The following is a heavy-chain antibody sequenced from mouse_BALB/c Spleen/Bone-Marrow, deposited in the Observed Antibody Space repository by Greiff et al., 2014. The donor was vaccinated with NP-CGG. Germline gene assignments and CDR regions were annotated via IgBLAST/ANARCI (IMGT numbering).Heavy chain of an antibody. CDR1: GFNIKDTY. CDR2: IDPANGYS. J-gene: IGHJ1*01. V-gene: IGHV14-3*02. D-gene: IGHD1-2*01. Sequence: DVQLVESGAELVKPGASVKLSCTASGFNIKDTYMHWVKQRPEQGLEWIGRIDPANGYSIYDPKFQGKATITADTTPNTAHLQLSSLTSEDTAVYYCALITTATFSYWYFDVWGAGTTVTVSS. CDR3: ALITTATFSYWYFDV.